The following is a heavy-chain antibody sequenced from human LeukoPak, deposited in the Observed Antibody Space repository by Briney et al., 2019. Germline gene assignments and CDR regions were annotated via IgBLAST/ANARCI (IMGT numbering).Heavy chain of an antibody. Sequence: GGSLRLSCAASGFTFSSYAMSWVRQAPGKGLEWVSAISGSGGSTYYADSVKGRFTISRDNSKNTLYLQMNSLRAEDTAVYYCARDPGSGYEEHFDYWGQGTLVTVSS. CDR2: ISGSGGST. D-gene: IGHD5-12*01. CDR1: GFTFSSYA. J-gene: IGHJ4*02. CDR3: ARDPGSGYEEHFDY. V-gene: IGHV3-23*01.